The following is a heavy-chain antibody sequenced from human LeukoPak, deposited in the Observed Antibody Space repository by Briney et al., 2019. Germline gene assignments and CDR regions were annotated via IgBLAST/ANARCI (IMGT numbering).Heavy chain of an antibody. CDR3: AKDRGRYCTTPDY. CDR2: TSDNGNSV. J-gene: IGHJ4*02. Sequence: PGGSLRLSCAASGFTFSSYAMSWVRQAPGKGLEWVSATSDNGNSVYYADSVKGRFAISRDNSKNTLYLQMNNLRAEDTAVYYCAKDRGRYCTTPDYWGQGTLVTVSS. CDR1: GFTFSSYA. D-gene: IGHD2-8*01. V-gene: IGHV3-23*01.